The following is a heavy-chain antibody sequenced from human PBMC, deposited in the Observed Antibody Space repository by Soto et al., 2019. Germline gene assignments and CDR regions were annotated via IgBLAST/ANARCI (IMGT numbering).Heavy chain of an antibody. CDR3: ARWNTALDL. V-gene: IGHV3-11*05. Sequence: QVQLVESGGDLVMPGGSLRLSCAASGFTFSDYYMGWIRQAPGKGLEFVSYISNSHVFPSTRYAESVKGRFTMSRDNAKSSLYLQMSDLRAEDTALYYCARWNTALDLWGQGTRVTVSS. CDR2: ISNSHVFPST. J-gene: IGHJ5*02. CDR1: GFTFSDYY. D-gene: IGHD1-1*01.